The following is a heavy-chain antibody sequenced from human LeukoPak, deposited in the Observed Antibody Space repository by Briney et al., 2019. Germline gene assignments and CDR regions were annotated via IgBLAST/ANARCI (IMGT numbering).Heavy chain of an antibody. D-gene: IGHD6-19*01. CDR1: GGSISSYY. CDR2: IYNSGSS. Sequence: PSETLSLTCTVSGGSISSYYWSWIRQPPGKGLEWIGYIYNSGSSNYCPSLKSRVTISVDTSKNQFSLNLSSVTAADTAVYYCARRTYSSGWDWGQGTLVTVSS. J-gene: IGHJ4*02. V-gene: IGHV4-59*08. CDR3: ARRTYSSGWD.